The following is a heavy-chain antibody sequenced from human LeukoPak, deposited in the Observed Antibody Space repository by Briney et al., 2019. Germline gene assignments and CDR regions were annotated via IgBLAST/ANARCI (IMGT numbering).Heavy chain of an antibody. J-gene: IGHJ6*02. Sequence: GRSLRLSCAASGFTFSSYGMHWVRQAPGKGLEWVAVIWYDGSNKYYADSVKGRFTISRDNSKNTLYLQMNSLRAEDTAVYYCTRVRVSSYYGMDIWGQGTTVTVSS. V-gene: IGHV3-33*01. D-gene: IGHD2/OR15-2a*01. CDR1: GFTFSSYG. CDR2: IWYDGSNK. CDR3: TRVRVSSYYGMDI.